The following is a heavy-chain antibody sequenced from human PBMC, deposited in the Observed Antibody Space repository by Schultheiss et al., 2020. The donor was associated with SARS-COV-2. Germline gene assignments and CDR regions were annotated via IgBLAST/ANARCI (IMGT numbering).Heavy chain of an antibody. CDR2: INSDGSST. CDR3: ARDDSSSWGSEYYYYGMDV. Sequence: GGSLRLSCAASGFTFSSYWMHWVRQAPGKGLVWVSRINSDGSSTRNADSVKGRFTISRDNSKNTVYLQINSLRAEDTAVYYCARDDSSSWGSEYYYYGMDVWGQGTTVTVSS. D-gene: IGHD6-13*01. CDR1: GFTFSSYW. V-gene: IGHV3-74*01. J-gene: IGHJ6*02.